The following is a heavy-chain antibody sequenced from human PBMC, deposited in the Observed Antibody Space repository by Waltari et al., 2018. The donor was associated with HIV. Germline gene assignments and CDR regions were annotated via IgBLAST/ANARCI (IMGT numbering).Heavy chain of an antibody. CDR1: GFNFSNYA. Sequence: QVHLVESGGAVVQSGKSLRLSCAASGFNFSNYAMHWVRQGPGKGLECLSVIWADGSHESYADFAKGRFTISRDDSDNTLFLYLSGLRADDTAVYYCARDQHSATNYYGLDVWGQGTTVTVS. J-gene: IGHJ6*02. CDR3: ARDQHSATNYYGLDV. CDR2: IWADGSHE. V-gene: IGHV3-33*02. D-gene: IGHD3-10*01.